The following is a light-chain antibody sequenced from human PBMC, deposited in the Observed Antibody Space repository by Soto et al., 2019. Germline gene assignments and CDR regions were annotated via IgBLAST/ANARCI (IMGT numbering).Light chain of an antibody. CDR1: SGHSSYI. CDR3: ETWDSNIWV. CDR2: LEGSGSY. Sequence: QLVLTQSSSASAYLGSSVKLTCTLSSGHSSYIIAWHQQQPGKAPRYLMKLEGSGSYNKGSGVPDRFSGSSSGADRYLTISNLQFEDEADYYCETWDSNIWVFGGGTKVTVL. V-gene: IGLV4-60*02. J-gene: IGLJ3*02.